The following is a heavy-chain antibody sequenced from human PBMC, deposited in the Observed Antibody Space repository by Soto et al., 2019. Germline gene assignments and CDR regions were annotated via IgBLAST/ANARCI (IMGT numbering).Heavy chain of an antibody. CDR1: GSTFSSYW. D-gene: IGHD3-3*01. CDR3: ARQPQYYDFWSGYYWSDYYYGMDV. J-gene: IGHJ6*02. Sequence: GGSLRLSCAASGSTFSSYWMHWVRQAPGKGLVWVSRINSDGSSTSYADSVKGRFTISRDNAKNTLYLQMNSLRAEDTAVYYCARQPQYYDFWSGYYWSDYYYGMDVWGQGTTVTVSS. CDR2: INSDGSST. V-gene: IGHV3-74*01.